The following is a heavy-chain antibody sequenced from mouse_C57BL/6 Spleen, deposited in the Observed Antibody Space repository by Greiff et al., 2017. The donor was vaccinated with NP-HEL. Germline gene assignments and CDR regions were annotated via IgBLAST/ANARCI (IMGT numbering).Heavy chain of an antibody. CDR1: GYTFTSYW. Sequence: QVQLQQPGAELVKPGASVTMSCKASGYTFTSYWITWVKPRPGQGLEWIGDISPGSGSTNYTEKLQSKATQPVGRRETSAYLQLSSLTSEDSAVYYCARWWKGTAWFAYWGQGTLVTVSA. V-gene: IGHV1-55*01. J-gene: IGHJ3*01. CDR2: ISPGSGST. CDR3: ARWWKGTAWFAY. D-gene: IGHD1-1*02.